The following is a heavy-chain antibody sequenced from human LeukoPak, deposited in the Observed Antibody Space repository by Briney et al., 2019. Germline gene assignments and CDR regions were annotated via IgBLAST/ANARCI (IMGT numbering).Heavy chain of an antibody. Sequence: GGSLRLSCAASGFNFNSYAMSWVRQAPGKGLEWVSGISWNSGSIGYADSVKGRFTISRDNAKNSLYLQMNSLRAEDTALYYCAKDITYGEAAGMDVWGQGTTVNVSS. CDR2: ISWNSGSI. CDR1: GFNFNSYA. CDR3: AKDITYGEAAGMDV. V-gene: IGHV3-9*01. D-gene: IGHD4-17*01. J-gene: IGHJ6*02.